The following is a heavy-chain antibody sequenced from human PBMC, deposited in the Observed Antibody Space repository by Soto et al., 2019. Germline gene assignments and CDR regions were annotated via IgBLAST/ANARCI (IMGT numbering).Heavy chain of an antibody. CDR1: GFTFDDFA. D-gene: IGHD5-12*01. V-gene: IGHV3-9*01. CDR2: ISWNSGSK. CDR3: AKDTSFQVLHKVAFYT. Sequence: EVQLVESGGGLVQPGRSLRLSCAASGFTFDDFAMHWVRQAPGKGLEWVSSISWNSGSKGYAESVRGRFTISRDNAKNSLYLQINRLRFEETAIYYCAKDTSFQVLHKVAFYTWGQGTLVTVYS. J-gene: IGHJ5*02.